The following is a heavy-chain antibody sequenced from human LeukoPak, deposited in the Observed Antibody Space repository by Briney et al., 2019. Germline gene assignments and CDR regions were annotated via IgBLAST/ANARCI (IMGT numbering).Heavy chain of an antibody. J-gene: IGHJ4*02. CDR3: ARDLRTYYYDISGFSLFDQ. V-gene: IGHV4-59*01. CDR1: GGSITNYH. CDR2: IYSSGST. D-gene: IGHD3-22*01. Sequence: SETLSLTCTVSGGSITNYHWSWIRQPPGKGLEWIGYIYSSGSTNYNPSLKTRVTISVDTSKNQFSLKLSSVTAADTAVYYCARDLRTYYYDISGFSLFDQWGQGTLVTVSS.